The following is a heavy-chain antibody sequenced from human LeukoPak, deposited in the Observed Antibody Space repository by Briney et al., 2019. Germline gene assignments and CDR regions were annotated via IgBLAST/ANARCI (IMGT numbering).Heavy chain of an antibody. CDR1: GYSFTSYY. CDR2: IDPSDSYT. V-gene: IGHV5-10-1*01. CDR3: ARDYGDYSWFDP. D-gene: IGHD4-17*01. J-gene: IGHJ5*02. Sequence: AESLRISCKGSGYSFTSYYISWVRQMPGKNLEWMGRIDPSDSYTNYSPSFQGHVTISADKSISTAYLQWSSLKASDTAMYYCARDYGDYSWFDPWGQGTLVTVSS.